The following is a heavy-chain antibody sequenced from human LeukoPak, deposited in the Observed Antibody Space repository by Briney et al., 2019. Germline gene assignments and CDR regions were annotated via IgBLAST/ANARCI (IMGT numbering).Heavy chain of an antibody. D-gene: IGHD2-2*01. Sequence: SQTLSLTCTVSGGSISSGDYYWSWIRQPPGKGLEWMGYIYYSGSTYYNPSLKSRVTISVDTSKNQFSLSLNSATAADTAVYYCAKYRPPRLWGQGTPVIISS. J-gene: IGHJ4*02. CDR2: IYYSGST. CDR1: GGSISSGDYY. CDR3: AKYRPPRL. V-gene: IGHV4-30-4*01.